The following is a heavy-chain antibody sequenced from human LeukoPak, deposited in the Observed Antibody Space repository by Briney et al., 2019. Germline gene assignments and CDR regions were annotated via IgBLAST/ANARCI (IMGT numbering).Heavy chain of an antibody. CDR2: VNPSSGST. Sequence: ASVKVSCKASGYTFTSYFMHWVRQAPGQGLEWMGVVNPSSGSTTYSQRFQGRVTMTRDTSTSTVYMDLSSLRSEDAALYYCARAVGPRGGNWFDPWGQGTLVTVSS. J-gene: IGHJ5*02. D-gene: IGHD1-26*01. V-gene: IGHV1-46*01. CDR1: GYTFTSYF. CDR3: ARAVGPRGGNWFDP.